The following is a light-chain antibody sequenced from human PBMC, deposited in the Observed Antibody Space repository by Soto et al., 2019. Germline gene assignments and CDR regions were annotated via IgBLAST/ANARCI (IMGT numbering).Light chain of an antibody. CDR3: SSYTSSSIDYV. J-gene: IGLJ1*01. V-gene: IGLV2-14*01. CDR2: EVS. Sequence: QSVLTQPASVSGSPGQSITISCTGTSSDVGGYNYVSWYQQHPGKAPKLMIYEVSNRPSGVSNRFSGSQSGNTASLTISGLQAEDEADYYCSSYTSSSIDYVFGTGTKGTVL. CDR1: SSDVGGYNY.